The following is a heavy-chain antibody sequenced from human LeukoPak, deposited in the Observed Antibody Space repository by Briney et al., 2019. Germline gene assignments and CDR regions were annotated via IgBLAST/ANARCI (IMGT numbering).Heavy chain of an antibody. CDR2: ISYDGSNK. CDR1: GFTFSSDT. CDR3: ASLWSAVAGSAGMDV. Sequence: GGSLRLSCAASGFTFSSDTMHWVRQAPGKGLEWVAVISYDGSNKYYTDSVKGRFTISRDNSKNTLYLQMNSLRAEDTAVYYCASLWSAVAGSAGMDVWGQGTTVTVSS. J-gene: IGHJ6*02. V-gene: IGHV3-30-3*01. D-gene: IGHD6-19*01.